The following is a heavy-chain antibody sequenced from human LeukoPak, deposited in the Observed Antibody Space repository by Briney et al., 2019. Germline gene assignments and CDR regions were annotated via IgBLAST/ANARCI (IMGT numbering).Heavy chain of an antibody. CDR2: VTGSATTT. CDR3: VKHARVGTSTAFEV. V-gene: IGHV3-23*01. Sequence: PGGSLRLSCTASGFTFDHFGMSWVWQAPGKGLEWASSVTGSATTTSYADSVKGRFTVSRDNSQSLLSLQMDSLGAEDTAIYYCVKHARVGTSTAFEVWGQGTLVTVSS. CDR1: GFTFDHFG. D-gene: IGHD1-26*01. J-gene: IGHJ3*01.